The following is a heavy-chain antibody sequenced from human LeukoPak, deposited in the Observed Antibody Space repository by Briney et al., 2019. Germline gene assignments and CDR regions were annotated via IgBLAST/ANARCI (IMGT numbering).Heavy chain of an antibody. CDR3: ARVYDSSGYYPSGFDY. V-gene: IGHV1-2*06. CDR2: INPNSGGT. CDR1: GYTFTGHY. D-gene: IGHD3-22*01. Sequence: GASVKVSCKASGYTFTGHYMHWVRQAPGQGLEWMGRINPNSGGTNYAQKFQGRVTMTRDTSISTAYMELSRLRSDDTAVYYCARVYDSSGYYPSGFDYWGQGTLVTVSS. J-gene: IGHJ4*02.